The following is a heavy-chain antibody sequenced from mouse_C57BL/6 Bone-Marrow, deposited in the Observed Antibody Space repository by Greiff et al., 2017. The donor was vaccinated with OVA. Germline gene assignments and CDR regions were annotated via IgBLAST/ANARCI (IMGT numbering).Heavy chain of an antibody. Sequence: VQLQQSGPVLVKPGASVKMSCKASGYTFTDYYMNWVKQSHGKSLEWIGVINPYNGGTSYNQKFKGKATLTVDKSSSTAYMELNSLTSEDSAVYYWARGELLRYPYYFDYWGQGTTLTVSS. J-gene: IGHJ2*01. CDR2: INPYNGGT. V-gene: IGHV1-19*01. CDR1: GYTFTDYY. D-gene: IGHD1-1*01. CDR3: ARGELLRYPYYFDY.